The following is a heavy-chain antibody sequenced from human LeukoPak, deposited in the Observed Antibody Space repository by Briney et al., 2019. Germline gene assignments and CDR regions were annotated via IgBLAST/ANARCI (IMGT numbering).Heavy chain of an antibody. CDR2: IRSKADSYTT. CDR1: GFTLSGAA. J-gene: IGHJ4*02. Sequence: GGSLRLSCAASGFTLSGAAMHWVRQASGKGLEWLGRIRSKADSYTTAYAASVKGRFTVSRDDSKNTLYLQMNSLKTEDTAVYYCTTDVATVNDYWGQGTLVTVSS. V-gene: IGHV3-73*01. CDR3: TTDVATVNDY. D-gene: IGHD5-12*01.